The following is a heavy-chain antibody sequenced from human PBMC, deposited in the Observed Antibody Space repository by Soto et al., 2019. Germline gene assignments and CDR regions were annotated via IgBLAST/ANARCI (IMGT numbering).Heavy chain of an antibody. V-gene: IGHV4-59*01. J-gene: IGHJ4*02. D-gene: IGHD5-12*01. Sequence: TLSLICTFSGGSISSYYWSWIRQPPGKGLEWIGYIYYSGSTNYDPSLKSRVTISVYTSKNQFSLKLSSVTAADTAVYDCEASRDGYNGYWGQGTLVIVSS. CDR1: GGSISSYY. CDR2: IYYSGST. CDR3: EASRDGYNGY.